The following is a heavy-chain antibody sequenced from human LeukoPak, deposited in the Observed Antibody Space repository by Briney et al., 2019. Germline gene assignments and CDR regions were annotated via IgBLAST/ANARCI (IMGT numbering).Heavy chain of an antibody. CDR1: GYTFTSYD. Sequence: ASVKVSCKASGYTFTSYDINWVRQATGQGLEWMGWMNPNSGNTGYAQKFQGRVTTTRNTSISTAYMELSSLRSEDTAVYYCARGRPELTNWFDPWGQGTLVTVSS. D-gene: IGHD1-26*01. J-gene: IGHJ5*02. CDR3: ARGRPELTNWFDP. V-gene: IGHV1-8*01. CDR2: MNPNSGNT.